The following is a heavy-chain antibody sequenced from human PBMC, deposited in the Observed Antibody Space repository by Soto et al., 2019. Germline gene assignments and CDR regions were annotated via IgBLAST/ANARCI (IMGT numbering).Heavy chain of an antibody. V-gene: IGHV3-48*02. CDR2: ISSGGRTI. Sequence: PGGSLRLSCAASGFTFSSYSMNWVRQAPGKGLEWISYISSGGRTIYYADSVKGRFTISGDDAKNSLYLQLNSLRDEDTAVYYCARGRGDYYYYAMDVWGQGTTVTVSS. J-gene: IGHJ6*02. CDR3: ARGRGDYYYYAMDV. CDR1: GFTFSSYS.